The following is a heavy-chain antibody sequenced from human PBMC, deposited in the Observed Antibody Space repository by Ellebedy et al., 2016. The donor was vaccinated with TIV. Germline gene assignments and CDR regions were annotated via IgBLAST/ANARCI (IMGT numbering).Heavy chain of an antibody. Sequence: GESLKISCTASGFTVSSDYMSWVRQAPGKGLEWVSVSHRDGDTNYADSVKGRFIVSRDKSRNTLYLQMTGLSVEDTAVYYCAKETFNDVDLKVWGVLDIWGKGTMVTVSS. D-gene: IGHD5/OR15-5a*01. CDR3: AKETFNDVDLKVWGVLDI. V-gene: IGHV3-66*01. CDR2: SHRDGDT. CDR1: GFTVSSDY. J-gene: IGHJ3*02.